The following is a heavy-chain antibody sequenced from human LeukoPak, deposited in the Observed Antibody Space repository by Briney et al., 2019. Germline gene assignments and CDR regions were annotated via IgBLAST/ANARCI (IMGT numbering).Heavy chain of an antibody. CDR3: ARGHHFSDLYYYGSGSYYTRFDY. CDR1: GYAFNSYG. Sequence: ASVKVSCKASGYAFNSYGISWVRQAPGQGLEWMGWISAYNGNTNYAQKVQGRVTMTTDTSTSTAYMELRSLRSDDTAVYYCARGHHFSDLYYYGSGSYYTRFDYWGQGTLVTVSS. D-gene: IGHD3-10*01. V-gene: IGHV1-18*01. CDR2: ISAYNGNT. J-gene: IGHJ4*02.